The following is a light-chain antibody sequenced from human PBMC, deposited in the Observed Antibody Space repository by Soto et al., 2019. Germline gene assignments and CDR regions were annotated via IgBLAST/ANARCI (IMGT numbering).Light chain of an antibody. CDR3: QQYGSSPPRT. CDR1: QSVSSSS. V-gene: IGKV3-20*01. J-gene: IGKJ1*01. CDR2: GAS. Sequence: DIVLTQSPGTLSLSPGERATLSFRASQSVSSSSLAWYQQKPGQAPRLLIYGASTRATDVPDRFSGSGSGADFTLSISRLEPEDFAVYYCQQYGSSPPRTFGQGTKVDIK.